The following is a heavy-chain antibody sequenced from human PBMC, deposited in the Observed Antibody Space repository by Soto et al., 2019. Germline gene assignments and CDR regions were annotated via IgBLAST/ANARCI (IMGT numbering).Heavy chain of an antibody. V-gene: IGHV4-31*03. CDR2: IYYSGST. D-gene: IGHD3-3*01. Sequence: SETLSLTCTVSGGSISSGGYYWSWIRQHPGKGLEWIGYIYYSGSTYYNPSLKSRVTISVDTSKNQFSLKLSSVTAADTAVYYCARLGSTIFGVDDNWFDPWGQGTLVTVSS. CDR3: ARLGSTIFGVDDNWFDP. J-gene: IGHJ5*02. CDR1: GGSISSGGYY.